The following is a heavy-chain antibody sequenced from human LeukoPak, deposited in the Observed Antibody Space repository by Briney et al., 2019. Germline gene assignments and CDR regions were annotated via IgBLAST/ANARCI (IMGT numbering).Heavy chain of an antibody. CDR2: IYHSGST. J-gene: IGHJ3*02. CDR3: AGHYDFWSGTPGNI. CDR1: GGSISSGGYS. V-gene: IGHV4-30-2*01. Sequence: PSETLSLTCAVSGGSISSGGYSWSWIRQPPGKGLEWIGYIYHSGSTYYNPSLKSRVTMSVDTSKNQFSLKLSSVTAADTAVYYCAGHYDFWSGTPGNIWGQGTMVTVSS. D-gene: IGHD3-3*01.